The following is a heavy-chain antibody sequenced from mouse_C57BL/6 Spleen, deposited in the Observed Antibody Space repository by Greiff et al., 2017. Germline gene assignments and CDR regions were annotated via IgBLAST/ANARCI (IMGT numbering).Heavy chain of an antibody. CDR2: IYPRSGNT. V-gene: IGHV1-81*01. CDR1: GYTFTSYG. D-gene: IGHD1-1*01. J-gene: IGHJ4*01. CDR3: ERYGTVVARGDYAMDY. Sequence: QVQLQQSGAELARPGASVKLSCKASGYTFTSYGISWVKQRTGQGLEWIGEIYPRSGNTYYNEKFKGKATLTADNSSSTAYMELRSLTSEDSAVYFGERYGTVVARGDYAMDYWGQGTSVTVSS.